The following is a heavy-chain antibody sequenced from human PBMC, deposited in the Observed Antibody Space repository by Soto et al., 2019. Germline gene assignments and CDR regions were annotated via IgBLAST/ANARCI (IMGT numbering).Heavy chain of an antibody. V-gene: IGHV2-70*01. Sequence: SGPTLVNPTQTLTLTCTFSGFSLSTSGMCVSWIRQPPGKALEWLALIDWDDDKYYSTSLKTRLTISKDTSKNQVVLTMTNMDPVDTATYYCARILDHPAYSSRRYYDYWGQGTLVTVSS. CDR2: IDWDDDK. CDR1: GFSLSTSGMC. D-gene: IGHD6-19*01. CDR3: ARILDHPAYSSRRYYDY. J-gene: IGHJ4*02.